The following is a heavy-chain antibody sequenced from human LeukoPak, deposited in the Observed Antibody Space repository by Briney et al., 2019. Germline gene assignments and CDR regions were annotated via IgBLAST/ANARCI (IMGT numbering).Heavy chain of an antibody. D-gene: IGHD4-17*01. CDR1: GFTFSSYS. CDR2: MSSSSSYI. J-gene: IGHJ3*02. V-gene: IGHV3-21*01. Sequence: GGSLRLSCAASGFTFSSYSMNWVRQAPGKGLEWVSSMSSSSSYIYYADSVKGRFTISRDNAKNSLYLQINSQRAEVTAVYYCARAVYGFDAFDIWGQGTMVTVSS. CDR3: ARAVYGFDAFDI.